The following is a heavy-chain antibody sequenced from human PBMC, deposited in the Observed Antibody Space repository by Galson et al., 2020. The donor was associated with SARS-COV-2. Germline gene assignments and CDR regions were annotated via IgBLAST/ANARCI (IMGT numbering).Heavy chain of an antibody. Sequence: ETSETLSLTCVVSGDSISSGNLSWNWIRQPPGKGLEWIGHVFHNGPTYYNPSLRGRVTLSVDRSRTQFSLKLSSVTAADTAVYYCAKALSGRGARGALDVWGQGTTVTVSS. CDR2: VFHNGPT. V-gene: IGHV4-30-2*01. D-gene: IGHD2-15*01. CDR3: AKALSGRGARGALDV. CDR1: GDSISSGNLS. J-gene: IGHJ6*02.